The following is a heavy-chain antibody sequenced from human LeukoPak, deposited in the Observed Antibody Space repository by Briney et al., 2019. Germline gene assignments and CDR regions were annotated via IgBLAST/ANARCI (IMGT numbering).Heavy chain of an antibody. D-gene: IGHD4-23*01. Sequence: PSETLSLTCTVSGGSISSSSYYWGWIRQPPGKGLEWIGSIYYSGSTYYNPSLKSRVTISVDTSKNQFSLKLSSVTAADTAVYYCARDHDYGGTHWYFDLWGRGTLVTVSS. CDR2: IYYSGST. V-gene: IGHV4-39*07. CDR1: GGSISSSSYY. J-gene: IGHJ2*01. CDR3: ARDHDYGGTHWYFDL.